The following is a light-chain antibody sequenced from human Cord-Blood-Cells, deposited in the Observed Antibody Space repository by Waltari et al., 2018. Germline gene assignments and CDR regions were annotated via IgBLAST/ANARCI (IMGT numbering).Light chain of an antibody. CDR3: CSYAGSYTRYV. CDR2: DVS. J-gene: IGLJ1*01. CDR1: SSDVGGSNY. Sequence: QSALTQPRPVSGSPGQSVTISCTGTSSDVGGSNYVSWYQQHPGKAPKLMIYDVSKRPSGVPDRFSGSKSGNTASLTISGLQAEDEADYYCCSYAGSYTRYVFGTGTKVTVL. V-gene: IGLV2-11*01.